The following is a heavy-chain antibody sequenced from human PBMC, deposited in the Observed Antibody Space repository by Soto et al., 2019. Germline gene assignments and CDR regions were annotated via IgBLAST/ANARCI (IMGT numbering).Heavy chain of an antibody. J-gene: IGHJ6*03. CDR2: IDWDDDK. Sequence: SGPTLVNPTQTLTPTCTFSGFSLSTSGMCVSWIRQPPGKALEWLARIDWDDDKYYSTSLKTRLTISKDTSKNQVVLTMTNMDPVDTATYYCARIRDAYYYMDVWGKGTTVTVSS. CDR3: ARIRDAYYYMDV. V-gene: IGHV2-70*11. CDR1: GFSLSTSGMC.